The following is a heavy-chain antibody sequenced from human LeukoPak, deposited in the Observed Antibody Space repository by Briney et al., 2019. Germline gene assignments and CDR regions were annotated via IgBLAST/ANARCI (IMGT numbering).Heavy chain of an antibody. Sequence: AGGSLRLSCAASGFTFSSYGMHWVRQAPGKGLEWVAVISYDGSNKYYADSVKGRFTISRDNSKNTLYLQMNSLRAEDTAVYYCAKDTIQLWLDYWGQGTLVTVSS. D-gene: IGHD5-18*01. CDR1: GFTFSSYG. CDR2: ISYDGSNK. V-gene: IGHV3-30*18. J-gene: IGHJ4*02. CDR3: AKDTIQLWLDY.